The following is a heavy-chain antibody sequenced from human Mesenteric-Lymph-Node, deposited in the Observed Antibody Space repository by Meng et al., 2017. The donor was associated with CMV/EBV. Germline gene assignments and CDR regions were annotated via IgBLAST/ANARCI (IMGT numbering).Heavy chain of an antibody. Sequence: LSLTCVASGFSFSDAWMTWVRQAPGKGLEWLSVIYSGTGTYYADSVKGRFTISRDNAKNSLYLQMNSLRAEDTALYYCARSRHYDSSGYYYGSDYWGQGTLVTVSS. D-gene: IGHD3-22*01. J-gene: IGHJ4*02. CDR1: GFSFSDAW. CDR2: IYSGTGT. CDR3: ARSRHYDSSGYYYGSDY. V-gene: IGHV3-53*01.